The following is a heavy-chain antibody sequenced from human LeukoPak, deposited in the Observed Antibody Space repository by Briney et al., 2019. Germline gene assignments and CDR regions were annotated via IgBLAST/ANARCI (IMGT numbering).Heavy chain of an antibody. D-gene: IGHD6-13*01. CDR2: IYYSGST. CDR3: ARTDSSSWYDGGIYYYYYGMDV. J-gene: IGHJ6*02. Sequence: PSETLSLTCTVSGGSISSSSYYWGWIRQPPGKGLEWIGSIYYSGSTYYNPSLKSRVTISVDTSKNQFSLKLSSVTAADTAVYYCARTDSSSWYDGGIYYYYYGMDVWGQGTTVTVSS. CDR1: GGSISSSSYY. V-gene: IGHV4-39*01.